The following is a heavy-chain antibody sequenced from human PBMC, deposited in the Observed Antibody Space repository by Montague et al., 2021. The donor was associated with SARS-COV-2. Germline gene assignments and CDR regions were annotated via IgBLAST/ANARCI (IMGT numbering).Heavy chain of an antibody. D-gene: IGHD3-16*01. CDR3: ARHRPESGTISPGVLGLFAKVKLSASGMDV. Sequence: TLSLTCTVSGASITSGNNFWTWMRQAAGRGLEWIGQIDTSGGTIYNPSLKTRVNILSDTSKNQFSLKLTSVTAADTAVYYCARHRPESGTISPGVLGLFAKVKLSASGMDVWGQGTTVTVSS. V-gene: IGHV4-61*09. CDR2: IDTSGGT. J-gene: IGHJ6*02. CDR1: GASITSGNNF.